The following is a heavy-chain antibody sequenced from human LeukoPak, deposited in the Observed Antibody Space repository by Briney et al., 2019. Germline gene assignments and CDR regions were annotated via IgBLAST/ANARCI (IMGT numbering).Heavy chain of an antibody. J-gene: IGHJ4*02. CDR1: GYTFTGYY. CDR2: INSNSGGT. D-gene: IGHD2-2*01. Sequence: ASVKVSCKASGYTFTGYYMHWVRQAPGQGLEWMGWINSNSGGTKYEQKFQGRATMTRDTSISTVYMELSRLRFDDTAVYYCARGSERCSSTSCPNKPFDYWGQGTLVTVSS. CDR3: ARGSERCSSTSCPNKPFDY. V-gene: IGHV1-2*02.